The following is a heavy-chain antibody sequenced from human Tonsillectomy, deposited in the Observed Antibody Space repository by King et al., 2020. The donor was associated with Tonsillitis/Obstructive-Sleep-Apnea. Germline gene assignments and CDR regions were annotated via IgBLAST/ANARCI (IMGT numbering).Heavy chain of an antibody. D-gene: IGHD2-8*01. CDR1: GGSISSYY. CDR3: ARDMVLEAGGDAFDI. CDR2: IYDSGST. V-gene: IGHV4-59*01. Sequence: VQLQESGPGLVKPSETLSLTCTVSGGSISSYYWSWIRQPPGKGLEWIGYIYDSGSTNYNPSLKSRVTISVDTSKNQFSLKLSSVTAADTAVYYCARDMVLEAGGDAFDIWGRGTMVTVSS. J-gene: IGHJ3*02.